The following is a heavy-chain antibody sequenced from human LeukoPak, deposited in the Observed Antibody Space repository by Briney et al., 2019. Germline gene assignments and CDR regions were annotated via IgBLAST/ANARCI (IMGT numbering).Heavy chain of an antibody. J-gene: IGHJ6*03. D-gene: IGHD1-14*01. CDR1: GFTFNYYA. V-gene: IGHV3-30*04. CDR2: ISHDGYNK. CDR3: ARASGHRNYYYYIDV. Sequence: GGSLRLSCAASGFTFNYYAMHWVRQAPGKGLEWVAVISHDGYNKFYSGSVKGRFTISRDNSENTLSLQMNSLRADDTAIYYCARASGHRNYYYYIDVWGKGATVTVSS.